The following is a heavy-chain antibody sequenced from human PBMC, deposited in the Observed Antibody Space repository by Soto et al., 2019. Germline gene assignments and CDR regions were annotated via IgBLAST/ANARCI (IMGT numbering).Heavy chain of an antibody. D-gene: IGHD2-2*01. CDR1: GGSISSSSYY. V-gene: IGHV4-39*01. Sequence: QLHLQESGPGLVKPSETLSLTCTVSGGSISSSSYYWGWIRQPPGKGLEWIGSIYYSGSTYYNPSLKSRFTISVDTSKNQFSLKLSSVTAADTAVYYCARSHVVVPAAIDWFDPWGQGTLVTVSS. CDR3: ARSHVVVPAAIDWFDP. CDR2: IYYSGST. J-gene: IGHJ5*02.